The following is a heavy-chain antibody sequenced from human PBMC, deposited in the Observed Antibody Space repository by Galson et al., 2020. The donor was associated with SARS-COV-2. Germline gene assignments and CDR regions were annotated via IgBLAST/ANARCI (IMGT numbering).Heavy chain of an antibody. V-gene: IGHV3-11*04. CDR2: ITASGSAR. Sequence: NSGGSLRLSCAASGFTFSDYYMSWIRQAPGKGLEWLSYITASGSARYHADSVKGRFTISRDNAKNSLFLQIHSLRAEDTAVYYCVSWPSESHWGQGTLVTVSS. J-gene: IGHJ4*02. CDR3: VSWPSESH. CDR1: GFTFSDYY.